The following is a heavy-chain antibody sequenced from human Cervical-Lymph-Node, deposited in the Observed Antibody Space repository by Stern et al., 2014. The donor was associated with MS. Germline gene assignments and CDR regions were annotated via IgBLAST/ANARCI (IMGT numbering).Heavy chain of an antibody. V-gene: IGHV3-30*03. D-gene: IGHD2-8*01. CDR2: ISYDGNQK. Sequence: VQLVESGGAVVQPGRSLRLSFAASGFTFSSYGMHWVLQAPGKGLEWGTVISYDGNQKYYAASVKGRFTISRDNSKNTLHLQMNSVTPDDTAIYYCARDYEDTSMLFDHWGQGTLVTVSS. J-gene: IGHJ4*02. CDR3: ARDYEDTSMLFDH. CDR1: GFTFSSYG.